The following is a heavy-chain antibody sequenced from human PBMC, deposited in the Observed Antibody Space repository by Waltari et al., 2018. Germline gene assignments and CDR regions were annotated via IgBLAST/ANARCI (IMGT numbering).Heavy chain of an antibody. J-gene: IGHJ4*02. CDR1: GFTFSSYS. D-gene: IGHD3-3*01. CDR3: AGAQAAFRFNYFDY. Sequence: EVQLVESGGGLVKPGGSLRLSCAASGFTFSSYSMNWVRQAPGKGLEWVSSISSSSSYIYYADSVKGRFTISRDNAKNSLYLQMNSLRAEDTAVYYCAGAQAAFRFNYFDYWGQGTLVTVSS. CDR2: ISSSSSYI. V-gene: IGHV3-21*01.